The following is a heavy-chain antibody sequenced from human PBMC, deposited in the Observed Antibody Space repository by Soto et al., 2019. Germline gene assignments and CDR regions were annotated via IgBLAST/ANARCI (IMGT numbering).Heavy chain of an antibody. J-gene: IGHJ3*02. D-gene: IGHD2-15*01. CDR1: GYTFTSYG. V-gene: IGHV1-18*01. CDR3: ARDNDCSGGSCNDALDI. CDR2: ISAYNGNT. Sequence: ASVKVSCKASGYTFTSYGISWVRQAPGQGFEWMGWISAYNGNTNYAQKLQGRVTMTTDTSTSTAYMELRSLRSDDTAVYYCARDNDCSGGSCNDALDIWGQGTMVTVSS.